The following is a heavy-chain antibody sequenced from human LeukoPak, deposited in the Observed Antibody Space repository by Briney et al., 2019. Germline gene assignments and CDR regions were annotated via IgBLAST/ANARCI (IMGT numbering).Heavy chain of an antibody. CDR2: IYSGGST. CDR1: VFTVSSNY. Sequence: GGSLRLSCAASVFTVSSNYMSWVRQAPGKGLEWVSVIYSGGSTYYADSVKGRFTISRDNSKNTLYLQMNSLRAEDTAVYYCARELGGRSGWYLDYWGQGTLVTVSS. J-gene: IGHJ4*02. V-gene: IGHV3-53*01. CDR3: ARELGGRSGWYLDY. D-gene: IGHD6-19*01.